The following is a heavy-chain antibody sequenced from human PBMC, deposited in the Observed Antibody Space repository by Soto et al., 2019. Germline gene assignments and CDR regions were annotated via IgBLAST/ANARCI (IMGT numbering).Heavy chain of an antibody. CDR2: LYHSGNP. D-gene: IGHD6-13*01. J-gene: IGHJ5*02. CDR3: AREGPATIAADLSWFDP. Sequence: QVQLQESGPGLVKPSGTLSLTCAVSGGSINSSNWWTWVRQPPGKGLEWIGNLYHSGNPNYNPSLKSRVTISVDKSKNQFSLRLSSVTAADTATYYCAREGPATIAADLSWFDPWGQGTLVTVSS. V-gene: IGHV4-4*02. CDR1: GGSINSSNW.